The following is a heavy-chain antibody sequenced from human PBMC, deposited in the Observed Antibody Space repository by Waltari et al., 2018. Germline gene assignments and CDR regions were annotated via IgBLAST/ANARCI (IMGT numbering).Heavy chain of an antibody. CDR1: GFVFASDA. Sequence: EVQLLESGGGLVQPGGSLRLSCVAPGFVFASDAMTWVRQAPGKGLEWVSGVSAKSDFTNYADSVKGRFTISRDNSKNTLYLQMNSLRVEDAALYYCARYISRGRELMSWGQGTLVTVSS. V-gene: IGHV3-23*01. CDR3: ARYISRGRELMS. J-gene: IGHJ4*02. D-gene: IGHD1-7*01. CDR2: VSAKSDFT.